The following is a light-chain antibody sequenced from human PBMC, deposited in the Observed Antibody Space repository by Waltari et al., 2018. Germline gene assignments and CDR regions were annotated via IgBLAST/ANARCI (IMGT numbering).Light chain of an antibody. CDR2: KAS. V-gene: IGKV1-5*03. J-gene: IGKJ1*01. CDR3: QQCNTDWT. CDR1: QSISSW. Sequence: DIQMTQSPSTLSASIGDRVTITCRASQSISSWLAWYQQKPGKAPKPLIYKASNLESGVPSRFSGSGSGTEFTLTISSLQPEDFATYYCQQCNTDWTFGQGTKVEIK.